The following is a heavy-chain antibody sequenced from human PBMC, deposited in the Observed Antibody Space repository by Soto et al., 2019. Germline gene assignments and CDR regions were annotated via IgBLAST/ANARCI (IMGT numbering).Heavy chain of an antibody. CDR2: ISYDGNKK. J-gene: IGHJ4*02. V-gene: IGHV3-30*03. D-gene: IGHD1-1*01. Sequence: PGGSLRISFAACGFTFNNYGLHWVRQAPGKGLEWVAAISYDGNKKYYADSVKGRFAISRDNSKKTLYLQMNSLRAEDTAVYYCAPGWNVVDYWGQGTLVTVSS. CDR1: GFTFNNYG. CDR3: APGWNVVDY.